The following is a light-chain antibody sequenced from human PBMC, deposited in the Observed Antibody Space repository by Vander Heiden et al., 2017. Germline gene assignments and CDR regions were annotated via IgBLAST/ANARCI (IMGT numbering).Light chain of an antibody. CDR3: QQRSNSFT. CDR2: DAS. J-gene: IGKJ3*01. V-gene: IGKV3-11*01. CDR1: QSVSSY. Sequence: EIVLPQSPATLSLSPGERATLPCRASQSVSSYLAWYQQKPGQAPRLLIYDASNRATGIPARFSGSGSGTDFTLTISSLEPEDFAVYYCQQRSNSFTFGPGTKVDIK.